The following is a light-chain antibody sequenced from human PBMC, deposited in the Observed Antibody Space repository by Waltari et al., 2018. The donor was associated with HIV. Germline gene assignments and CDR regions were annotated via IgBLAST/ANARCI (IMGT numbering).Light chain of an antibody. CDR2: EVK. Sequence: QSALTQPASVSGSPGQSTTITCTGTSAEIGAYNHVSWYQQHTNETLKLLIFEVKHRPSRVSGRSSASMSGTTASLTITGRQSDDEADYYCASYTRRISVAFGGGTRVTV. V-gene: IGLV2-14*01. J-gene: IGLJ2*01. CDR1: SAEIGAYNH. CDR3: ASYTRRISVA.